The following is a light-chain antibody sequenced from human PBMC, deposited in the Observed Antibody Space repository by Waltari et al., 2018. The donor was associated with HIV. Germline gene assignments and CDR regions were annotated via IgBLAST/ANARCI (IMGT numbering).Light chain of an antibody. CDR3: QSADSSGGFWV. Sequence: SYDLTQSSSVSVSPGQTARIPCPGDALSTQYVYWYQKKSGQAPILVIYKDTERPSGIPERFSGSSSGTLVTLTINGVQVEDEADYYCQSADSSGGFWVFGGGTTLTVL. CDR2: KDT. J-gene: IGLJ3*02. V-gene: IGLV3-25*03. CDR1: ALSTQY.